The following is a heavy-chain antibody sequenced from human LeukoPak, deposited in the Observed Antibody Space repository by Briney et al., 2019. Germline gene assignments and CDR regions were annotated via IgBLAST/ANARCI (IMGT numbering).Heavy chain of an antibody. CDR3: AKDYKAVTGTGNIDY. D-gene: IGHD6-19*01. CDR1: GFTFDDYA. Sequence: GGSLRLSCAASGFTFDDYAMHWVRQAPGKGLEWVSLSWDGGSSYYADSVKGRFTISRDNSKNSLYLQMNSLRAQDTALYYCAKDYKAVTGTGNIDYWGQGTLVTVSS. CDR2: SWDGGSS. J-gene: IGHJ4*02. V-gene: IGHV3-43D*03.